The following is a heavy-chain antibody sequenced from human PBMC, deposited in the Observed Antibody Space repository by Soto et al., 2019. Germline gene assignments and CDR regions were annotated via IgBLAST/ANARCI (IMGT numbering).Heavy chain of an antibody. D-gene: IGHD6-19*01. CDR1: GFTFTSYA. J-gene: IGHJ4*02. V-gene: IGHV3-64*01. Sequence: EVQLVESGGGLVQPGGSLRLSCAASGFTFTSYAMHWVRQAPGKGLEYVSAISSNGGSTYYANSVKGRFTISRDNSKXTLXLQMGSLRAEDMAVYYCARQWLDSYYFDYWGQGTLVTVSS. CDR3: ARQWLDSYYFDY. CDR2: ISSNGGST.